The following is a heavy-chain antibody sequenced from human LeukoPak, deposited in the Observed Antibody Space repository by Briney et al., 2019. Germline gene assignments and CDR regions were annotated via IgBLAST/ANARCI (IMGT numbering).Heavy chain of an antibody. V-gene: IGHV1-69*06. D-gene: IGHD5-24*01. Sequence: GSSVKVSCKASGGTFSSYAISWVRQAPGQGLEWMGGIIPIFGTANYAQKFQGRVTITADKSTSTAYMELSSLRSEDTAVYYCARVRRVEMATITSYWGQGTLVTVSS. CDR1: GGTFSSYA. CDR2: IIPIFGTA. J-gene: IGHJ4*02. CDR3: ARVRRVEMATITSY.